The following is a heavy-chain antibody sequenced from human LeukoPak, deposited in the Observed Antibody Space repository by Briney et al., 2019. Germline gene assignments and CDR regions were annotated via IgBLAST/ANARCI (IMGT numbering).Heavy chain of an antibody. Sequence: GXSLQISCKGSGYNFTSYWIGWVRQVPGKGLEWMGIIYPGDSDTRYSPSFQGQVTISADKSRRTAYLQWSSLKASDTAMYYCARLVGSSSSPYDYWGQGTLVTVSS. CDR2: IYPGDSDT. V-gene: IGHV5-51*01. J-gene: IGHJ4*02. CDR3: ARLVGSSSSPYDY. D-gene: IGHD6-6*01. CDR1: GYNFTSYW.